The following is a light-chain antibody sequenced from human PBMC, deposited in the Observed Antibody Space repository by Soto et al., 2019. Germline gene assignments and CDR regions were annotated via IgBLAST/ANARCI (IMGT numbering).Light chain of an antibody. CDR2: GAS. CDR3: LHVIYYPWT. V-gene: IGKV1-5*01. J-gene: IGKJ1*01. CDR1: QTISSW. Sequence: DIQMTQSPSTLSGSVGDRVTITCRASQTISSWLAWYQQKPGKAPKLLIYGASNLQSGVPRRFSGSGSGTDFTLAISSLQPEDSATYYCLHVIYYPWTFGPGTKVEIK.